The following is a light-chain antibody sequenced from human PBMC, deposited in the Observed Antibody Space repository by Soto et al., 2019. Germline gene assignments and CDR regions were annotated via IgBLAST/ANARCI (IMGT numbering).Light chain of an antibody. Sequence: EIALTKSPGTLSLSPGERVTLSCRASQRVSSSYLAWYRQKPGQAPRLLIYGASTRATGIPDRVSGSGSGTDFTLTISRLEPEDFAVYYCQQYGSSPCTFGHGTKLEIK. J-gene: IGKJ2*02. V-gene: IGKV3-20*01. CDR2: GAS. CDR3: QQYGSSPCT. CDR1: QRVSSSY.